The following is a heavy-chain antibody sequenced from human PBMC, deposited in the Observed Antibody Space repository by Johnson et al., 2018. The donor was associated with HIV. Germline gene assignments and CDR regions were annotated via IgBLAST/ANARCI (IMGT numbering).Heavy chain of an antibody. J-gene: IGHJ3*02. D-gene: IGHD3-9*01. CDR2: IYSGGST. Sequence: VQLVESGGGLVQPGGSLRLSCAASGFTVSSNYMSWVRQAPGKGLEWVSVIYSGGSTYYADSVKGRFTLSRDNSKNRLYLQMNSLRGEDTAVFYCERPDYDIVTGALDIWGQGTMVTVAS. CDR3: ERPDYDIVTGALDI. V-gene: IGHV3-66*01. CDR1: GFTVSSNY.